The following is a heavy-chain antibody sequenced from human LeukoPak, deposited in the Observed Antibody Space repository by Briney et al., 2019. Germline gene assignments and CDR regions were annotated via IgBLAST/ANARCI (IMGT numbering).Heavy chain of an antibody. J-gene: IGHJ6*03. Sequence: PSETLSLTCTVSGGSISSGSYYWSWIRQPAGKGLEWIGRIYTSGSTNYNPSLKSRVTISVDTSKNQFSLKLSSVTAADTAVYYCARVGWFGENYYYYYYMDVWGKGTTVTISS. D-gene: IGHD3-10*01. CDR1: GGSISSGSYY. CDR3: ARVGWFGENYYYYYYMDV. V-gene: IGHV4-61*02. CDR2: IYTSGST.